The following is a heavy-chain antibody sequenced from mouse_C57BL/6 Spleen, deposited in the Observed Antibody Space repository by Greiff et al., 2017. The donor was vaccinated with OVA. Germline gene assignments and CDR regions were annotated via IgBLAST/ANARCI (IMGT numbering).Heavy chain of an antibody. CDR2: IYPGSGST. CDR3: ARWYYGSSYGGDY. Sequence: VQLQQPGAELVKPGASVKMSCKASGYTFTSYWITWVKQRPGQGLEWIGDIYPGSGSTNYNEKFKSKATLTVDTSSSTAYMQLSSLTSEDSAVYYCARWYYGSSYGGDYWGQGTTLTVSS. D-gene: IGHD1-1*01. J-gene: IGHJ2*01. CDR1: GYTFTSYW. V-gene: IGHV1-55*01.